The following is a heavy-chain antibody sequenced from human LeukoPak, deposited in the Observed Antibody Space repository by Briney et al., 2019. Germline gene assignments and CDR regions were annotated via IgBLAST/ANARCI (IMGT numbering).Heavy chain of an antibody. Sequence: GGSLRLSCAAFGFRFRSYGMYWVRQAPGKGLEWVSCISSSSSYIYYADSVKGRFTISRDNAKNSLSLQMNSLRAEDTAVYYCARALEEGEYSGYDGPPGYWGQGTLVTVSS. D-gene: IGHD5-12*01. CDR1: GFRFRSYG. J-gene: IGHJ4*02. V-gene: IGHV3-21*01. CDR3: ARALEEGEYSGYDGPPGY. CDR2: ISSSSSYI.